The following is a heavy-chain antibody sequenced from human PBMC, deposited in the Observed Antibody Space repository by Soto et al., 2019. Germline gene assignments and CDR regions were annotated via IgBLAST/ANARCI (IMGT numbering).Heavy chain of an antibody. CDR2: IIPILGIA. D-gene: IGHD4-17*01. CDR1: GGTFSSYT. V-gene: IGHV1-69*02. CDR3: ATEGGTPVGARNYYYYGMDV. J-gene: IGHJ6*02. Sequence: QVQLVQSGAEVKKPGSSVKVSCKASGGTFSSYTISWVRQAPGQGLEWMGRIIPILGIANYAQKFQGRVTITEDKSTSAAYMELSSLRPEDTAVYYCATEGGTPVGARNYYYYGMDVWGQGTTVTVSS.